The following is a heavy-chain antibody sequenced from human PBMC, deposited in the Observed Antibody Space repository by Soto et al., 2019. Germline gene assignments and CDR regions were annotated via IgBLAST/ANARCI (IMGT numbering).Heavy chain of an antibody. D-gene: IGHD1-1*01. CDR1: GGTFSSYA. V-gene: IGHV1-69*06. Sequence: KVSCKASGGTFSSYAISWVLQAPGQGLEWMGGIIPIFGTANYAQKFQGRVTITADKSTSTAYMELSSLRSEDTAVYYCASGTRPKISQNRFDPCRQGTLVTVSS. CDR3: ASGTRPKISQNRFDP. J-gene: IGHJ5*02. CDR2: IIPIFGTA.